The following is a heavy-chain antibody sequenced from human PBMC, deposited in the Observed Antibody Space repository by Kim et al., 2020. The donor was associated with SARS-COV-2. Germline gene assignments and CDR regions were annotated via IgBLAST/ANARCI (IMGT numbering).Heavy chain of an antibody. V-gene: IGHV3-23*01. CDR3: AKDWGIGSYREAY. CDR1: GFTFSIYS. J-gene: IGHJ4*02. CDR2: SSGNGGGS. Sequence: GGSLRLSCAASGFTFSIYSMSWVRQAPGKGLEWVSVSSGNGGGSYYADSVKGRFTISRDNSKNTLYLQMNSLRAEDTAVYYCAKDWGIGSYREAYWGQGT. D-gene: IGHD3-10*01.